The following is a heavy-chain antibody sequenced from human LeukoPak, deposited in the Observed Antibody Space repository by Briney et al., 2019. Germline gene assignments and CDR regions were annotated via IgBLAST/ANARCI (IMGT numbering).Heavy chain of an antibody. J-gene: IGHJ6*03. CDR1: GFNFDDYA. CDR3: TKDKGGSWTSYYNMDV. Sequence: GGSLSLSCAASGFNFDDYAKHWVRQAPGKGLEWVSGLSWNSGSIAYADSVKGRFTISRDNSANSLYLQMNSLRGEDTALYYCTKDKGGSWTSYYNMDVWGKGTMVTVSS. V-gene: IGHV3-9*01. D-gene: IGHD3/OR15-3a*01. CDR2: LSWNSGSI.